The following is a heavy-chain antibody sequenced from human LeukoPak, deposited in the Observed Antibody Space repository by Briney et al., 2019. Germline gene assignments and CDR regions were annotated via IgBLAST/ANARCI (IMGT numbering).Heavy chain of an antibody. D-gene: IGHD5-18*01. J-gene: IGHJ5*01. CDR3: ARGAEGHNYGELDS. V-gene: IGHV3-74*01. CDR1: GFTFSTYS. Sequence: GGSLRLSCAASGFTFSTYSMHWVRQIPGKGLVWLSRIHYDGTYTTYVDSVRGRFTISRDNTKSTLYLQMNSLRADDTAVYYCARGAEGHNYGELDSWGQGTLVTVSS. CDR2: IHYDGTYT.